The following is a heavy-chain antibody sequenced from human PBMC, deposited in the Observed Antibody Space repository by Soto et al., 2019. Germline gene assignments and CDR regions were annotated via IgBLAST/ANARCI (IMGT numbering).Heavy chain of an antibody. Sequence: QVQLVQSGAEVKKPGASVKVSCKASGYTFTSYGISWVRQAPGQGLEWMGWISAYNGNTNYAQKLQGRVTMTTDTSTSTAYMELRSLRSDDTAVYYCARDGGNTDVDWLLQSYYGMDVWGQGTTVTVSS. D-gene: IGHD3-9*01. CDR3: ARDGGNTDVDWLLQSYYGMDV. CDR2: ISAYNGNT. J-gene: IGHJ6*02. V-gene: IGHV1-18*01. CDR1: GYTFTSYG.